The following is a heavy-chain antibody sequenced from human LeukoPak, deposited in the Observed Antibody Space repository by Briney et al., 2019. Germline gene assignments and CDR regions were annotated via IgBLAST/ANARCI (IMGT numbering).Heavy chain of an antibody. CDR1: GGSFSGYY. CDR2: INHSGST. V-gene: IGHV4-34*01. J-gene: IGHJ5*02. D-gene: IGHD3-10*01. CDR3: ARSITMVRGVIIRPHWFDP. Sequence: SETLSLTRAVYGGSFSGYYWSWIRQPPGKGLEWIGEINHSGSTNYNPSLKSRVTISVDMSKNQFSLKLSSVTAADTAVYYGARSITMVRGVIIRPHWFDPWGQGTLVTVSS.